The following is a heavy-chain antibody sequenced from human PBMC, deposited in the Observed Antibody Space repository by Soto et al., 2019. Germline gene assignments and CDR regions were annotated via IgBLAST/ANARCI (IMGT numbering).Heavy chain of an antibody. Sequence: GESRKISCKGSGYSFTNYWISWVRQMPGKGLEWMGRIDPSDSYTKYSPSFHGHVTISVDKSINTAYLQWSSLEASDTAMYYCASPGSRDYYFDSWGQGTLVTGS. V-gene: IGHV5-10-1*01. D-gene: IGHD3-3*01. J-gene: IGHJ4*02. CDR3: ASPGSRDYYFDS. CDR2: IDPSDSYT. CDR1: GYSFTNYW.